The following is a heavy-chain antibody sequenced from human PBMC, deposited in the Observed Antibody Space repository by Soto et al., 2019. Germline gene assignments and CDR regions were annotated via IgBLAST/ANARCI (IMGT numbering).Heavy chain of an antibody. J-gene: IGHJ4*02. V-gene: IGHV4-39*01. CDR3: GRVVIAATRHHDFDY. D-gene: IGHD2-15*01. Sequence: SETLSLTCTVSGGSVNSPNYYWGWIRQPPGKGLEWIGSIYNSATTYYNPSLKTRVTISADTSRNQFSLNLRSVTAADTAMYYCGRVVIAATRHHDFDYWGQGALVTVYS. CDR2: IYNSATT. CDR1: GGSVNSPNYY.